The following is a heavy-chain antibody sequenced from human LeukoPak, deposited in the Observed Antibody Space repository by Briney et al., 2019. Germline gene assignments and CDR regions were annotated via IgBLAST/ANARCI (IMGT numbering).Heavy chain of an antibody. Sequence: GGSLRLSCAASGFTFSSYGMHWVRQAPGKGLEWVAVISYDGSTKYYADSVKGRFTISRDNSKNTLYLQMISLRAEDTAVYYCAREQYYGSGFDYWGQGTLVTVSS. V-gene: IGHV3-30*19. CDR3: AREQYYGSGFDY. CDR1: GFTFSSYG. CDR2: ISYDGSTK. J-gene: IGHJ4*02. D-gene: IGHD3-10*01.